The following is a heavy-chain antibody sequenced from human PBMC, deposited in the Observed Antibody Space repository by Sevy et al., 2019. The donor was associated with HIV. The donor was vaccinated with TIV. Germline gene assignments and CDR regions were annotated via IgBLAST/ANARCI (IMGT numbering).Heavy chain of an antibody. CDR3: AKDFVDSGSYGFAFDI. CDR2: IRYDGSNK. V-gene: IGHV3-30*02. Sequence: GGSLRLSCAASGFTFSSYGMHWVRQAPGKGLEWVAFIRYDGSNKYYADSVKGRFTISRDNSKNTLYLQMNSLRAEDTTVYYCAKDFVDSGSYGFAFDIWGQGTMVTVSS. D-gene: IGHD1-26*01. J-gene: IGHJ3*02. CDR1: GFTFSSYG.